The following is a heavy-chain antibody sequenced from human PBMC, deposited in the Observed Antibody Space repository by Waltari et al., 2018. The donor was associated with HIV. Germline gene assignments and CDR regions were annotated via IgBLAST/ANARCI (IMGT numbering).Heavy chain of an antibody. J-gene: IGHJ4*02. V-gene: IGHV3-74*01. Sequence: VQLVESGGGRIKMGGSMSLSCAGSVFSLGKHWTDCVRQGPGKGRVWVARINSEGSTRNYADAVKGRFVISRDNSRNTVYLQLNSVKVEDTAVYFCARASHYIEFSTFDGDYYFDLWGRGTRVAVSS. CDR3: ARASHYIEFSTFDGDYYFDL. CDR2: INSEGSTR. D-gene: IGHD3-9*01. CDR1: VFSLGKHW.